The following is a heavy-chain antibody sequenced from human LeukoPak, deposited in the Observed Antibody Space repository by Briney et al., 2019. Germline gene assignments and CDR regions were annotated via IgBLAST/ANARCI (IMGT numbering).Heavy chain of an antibody. CDR3: ALQPARRLSWFDP. V-gene: IGHV4-38-2*02. CDR1: GYSISSGYY. J-gene: IGHJ5*02. Sequence: TSETLSLTCTVSGYSISSGYYWGWIRQPPGKGLEWIANIYHSGNTYYNPSLKSRVTISVDTSRNQFSLKLSSVTAADTAVYYCALQPARRLSWFDPWGQGTLVTVSS. CDR2: IYHSGNT. D-gene: IGHD2-2*01.